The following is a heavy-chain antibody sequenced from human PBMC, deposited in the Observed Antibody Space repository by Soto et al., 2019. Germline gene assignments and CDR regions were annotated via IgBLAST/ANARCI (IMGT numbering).Heavy chain of an antibody. V-gene: IGHV3-72*01. J-gene: IGHJ4*02. CDR1: GFTFSDYY. CDR3: SRAGILTTPYYTDY. Sequence: EVHLVESGGGLVQPEGSLRLCWAASGFTFSDYYMDLVRQAPGKGLEWVGRVRNKVNSYTTEYAASVKGRFTVSRDDSRNSLYLQMNSLKTGDTAMYYCSRAGILTTPYYTDYWGLGTLVTVSS. CDR2: VRNKVNSYTT. D-gene: IGHD2-21*01.